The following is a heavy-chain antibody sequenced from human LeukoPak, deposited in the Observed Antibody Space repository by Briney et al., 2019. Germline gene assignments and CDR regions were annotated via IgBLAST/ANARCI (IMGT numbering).Heavy chain of an antibody. J-gene: IGHJ4*02. CDR3: ASVITGSRLSD. Sequence: SETLSLTCAVSGGSITSSPYYWGWIRQPPGKGLEWIGSISYSGSTFYNAPLKSRATVSADTSKNQFSLQLTSVTAADTAFYYCASVITGSRLSDWGQGTLVTVSS. CDR2: ISYSGST. CDR1: GGSITSSPYY. V-gene: IGHV4-39*01. D-gene: IGHD1-20*01.